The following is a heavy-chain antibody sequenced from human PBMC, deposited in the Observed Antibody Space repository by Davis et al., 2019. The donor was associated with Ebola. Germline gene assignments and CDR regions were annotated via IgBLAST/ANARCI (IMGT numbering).Heavy chain of an antibody. D-gene: IGHD2-15*01. Sequence: GGSLRLSCAASGFTFSSYAMSWVRQAPGKGLEWVSAISGSGGRTYYADSVKGRFTISRDNAKKSLYLQMTSLRDEDTAVYYCARGGKRYCSGGSYLPLYSAGYLGQGTLVTVSS. V-gene: IGHV3-23*01. J-gene: IGHJ4*02. CDR1: GFTFSSYA. CDR2: ISGSGGRT. CDR3: ARGGKRYCSGGSYLPLYSAGY.